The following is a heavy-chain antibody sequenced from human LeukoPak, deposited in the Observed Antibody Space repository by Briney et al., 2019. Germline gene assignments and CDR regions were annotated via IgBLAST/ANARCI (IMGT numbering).Heavy chain of an antibody. CDR3: AKDPRSAYDYVWGSYRYAGFDY. V-gene: IGHV3-23*01. CDR1: GFTFSSYA. D-gene: IGHD3-16*02. J-gene: IGHJ4*02. CDR2: ISGSGGST. Sequence: GGSLRLSCSASGFTFSSYAMSWVRQAPGKGLEWVSAISGSGGSTYYADSVKGRFTISRDNSKNTLYLQMNSLRAEDTAVYYCAKDPRSAYDYVWGSYRYAGFDYWGQGTLVTVSS.